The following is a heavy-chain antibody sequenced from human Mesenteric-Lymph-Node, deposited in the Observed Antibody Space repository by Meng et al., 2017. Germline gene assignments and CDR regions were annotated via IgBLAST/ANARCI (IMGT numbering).Heavy chain of an antibody. D-gene: IGHD6-19*01. V-gene: IGHV3-53*01. CDR1: GFTVSSKY. CDR2: INADGST. J-gene: IGHJ4*02. CDR3: AKCSSGWPPCYFDY. Sequence: GESLKISCVASGFTVSSKYMNWIRQAPGKGLEWVSVINADGSTHYADSVKGRFTISRDNSKNTLYLQMNSLRAEDTAVYYCAKCSSGWPPCYFDYWGQGTLVTVSS.